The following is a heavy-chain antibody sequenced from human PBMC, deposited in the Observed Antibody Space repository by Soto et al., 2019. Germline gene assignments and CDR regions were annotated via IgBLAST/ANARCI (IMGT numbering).Heavy chain of an antibody. CDR2: ISTYNHNT. CDR1: GYIFTTFG. CDR3: AREVVQLLVTQTSSRSTNFDY. D-gene: IGHD2-2*01. V-gene: IGHV1-18*01. J-gene: IGHJ4*02. Sequence: QVQLVQSGAEVKKPGASVKVSCKASGYIFTTFGISWVRQAPGQGFEWLGWISTYNHNTDYAQKFQDRVSLTTDTSASTAYVELRSLRSDDTAVYDCAREVVQLLVTQTSSRSTNFDYWGQGTLVTVSS.